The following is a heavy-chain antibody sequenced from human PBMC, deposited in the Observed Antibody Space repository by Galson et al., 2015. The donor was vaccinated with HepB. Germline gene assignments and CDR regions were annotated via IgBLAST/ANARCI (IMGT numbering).Heavy chain of an antibody. CDR1: GFSFSNYG. CDR2: IWYSGSNV. Sequence: SLRLSCAASGFSFSNYGMHWVRQAPGKGLEWVATIWYSGSNVYYGDSVKGRFTISRDNSKNTLYLQMNSLRAEDTAVYYCAREVVPSTIRGYYYYMDVWGEGTTVTVSS. CDR3: AREVVPSTIRGYYYYMDV. D-gene: IGHD2-2*02. V-gene: IGHV3-33*01. J-gene: IGHJ6*03.